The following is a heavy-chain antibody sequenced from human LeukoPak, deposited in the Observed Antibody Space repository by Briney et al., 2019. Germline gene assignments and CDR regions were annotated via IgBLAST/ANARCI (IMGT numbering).Heavy chain of an antibody. Sequence: SVKVSCKASGYTFTGYYMHWVRQAPGQGLEWMGGIIPIFGTANYAQKFQGRVTITADESTSTAYMELSSLRSEDTAVYYCARNRGYSYGSSFDYWGQGTLVTVSS. J-gene: IGHJ4*02. D-gene: IGHD5-18*01. CDR3: ARNRGYSYGSSFDY. CDR1: GYTFTGYY. CDR2: IIPIFGTA. V-gene: IGHV1-69*13.